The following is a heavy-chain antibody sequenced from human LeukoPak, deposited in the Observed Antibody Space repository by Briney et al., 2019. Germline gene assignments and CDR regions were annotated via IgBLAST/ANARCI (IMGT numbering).Heavy chain of an antibody. CDR2: ISAYNGNT. D-gene: IGHD2-21*02. Sequence: GASVKVSCKASGYTFTSYAMHWVRQAPGQRLEWMGWISAYNGNTNYAQKLQGRVTMTTDTSTSTAYMELRSLRSDDTAVYYCARDGDIVVVTADRYFQHWGQGTLVTVSS. CDR3: ARDGDIVVVTADRYFQH. J-gene: IGHJ1*01. CDR1: GYTFTSYA. V-gene: IGHV1-18*01.